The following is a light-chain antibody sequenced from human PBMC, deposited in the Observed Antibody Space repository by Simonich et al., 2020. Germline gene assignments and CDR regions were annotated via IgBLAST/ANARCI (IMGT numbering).Light chain of an antibody. V-gene: IGKV4-1*01. J-gene: IGKJ1*01. Sequence: DIVMTQSPDSLAVSLGERATINCKSSQSVLYSSNNKNYLAWYQQKPGQAPRLLIYGASTRATGIPARFSGSGSGTEFTLTISSMQSEDVAVYYCQQYYSTPWTFGQGTKVEIK. CDR1: QSVLYSSNNKNY. CDR2: GAS. CDR3: QQYYSTPWT.